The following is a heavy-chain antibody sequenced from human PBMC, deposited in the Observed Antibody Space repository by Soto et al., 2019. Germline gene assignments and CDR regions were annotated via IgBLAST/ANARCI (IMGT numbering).Heavy chain of an antibody. CDR2: ISYDGSNK. V-gene: IGHV3-30*18. Sequence: QVQLVESGGGVVQPGRSLRLSCAASGFTFSSYGMHWVRQAPGKGLEWVAVISYDGSNKYYADSVKGRFTISRDNSKNKLYLQMNSLRAEDTAVYYCAKNPRGITIFGVVPHYYYYMDVWGKGTTVTVSS. CDR3: AKNPRGITIFGVVPHYYYYMDV. D-gene: IGHD3-3*01. J-gene: IGHJ6*03. CDR1: GFTFSSYG.